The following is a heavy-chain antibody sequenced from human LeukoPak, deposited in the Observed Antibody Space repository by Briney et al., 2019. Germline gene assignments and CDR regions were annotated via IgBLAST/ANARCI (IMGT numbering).Heavy chain of an antibody. D-gene: IGHD3-3*01. CDR1: GITLSNYG. CDR2: ISGSGGST. Sequence: GGSLRLSCAASGITLSNYGMSWVRQAPGKGLEWVAGISGSGGSTNYADSVKGRFTISRDNSKNTLYLQMNSLRVDDTALYYCAKGVFGVNRAFDYWGQGTLVTVSS. J-gene: IGHJ4*02. V-gene: IGHV3-23*01. CDR3: AKGVFGVNRAFDY.